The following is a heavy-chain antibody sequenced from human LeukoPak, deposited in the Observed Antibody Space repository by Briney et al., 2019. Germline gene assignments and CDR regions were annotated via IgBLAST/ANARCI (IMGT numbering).Heavy chain of an antibody. CDR1: GFTFSSYW. J-gene: IGHJ5*02. V-gene: IGHV3-74*03. CDR2: LKFDGTIT. CDR3: AGQANNWFDP. Sequence: GGSLRLSCAASGFTFSSYWTHWVRQAQGKGLVWVSRLKFDGTITQYADSVKGRFTVSRDNAKNTLYLQMDSLRAEDTAVYYCAGQANNWFDPWGQGTLVTVSS.